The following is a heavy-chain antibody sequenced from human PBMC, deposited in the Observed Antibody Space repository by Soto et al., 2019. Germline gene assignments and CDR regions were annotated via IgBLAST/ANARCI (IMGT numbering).Heavy chain of an antibody. D-gene: IGHD2-2*01. CDR3: XRDYCISTSCEGGV. Sequence: QVQLVQSGAEVKKPGASVKVSCKASGYTFTSYYMHWVRQAPGQGLEWMGMINPSGGGTTYAQKXXXXXXXXXXXXXXXXXXXXXXXXXXXTAXXXXXRDYCISTSCEGGVWGQGTTVTVSS. CDR1: GYTFTSYY. V-gene: IGHV1-46*01. CDR2: INPSGGGT. J-gene: IGHJ6*02.